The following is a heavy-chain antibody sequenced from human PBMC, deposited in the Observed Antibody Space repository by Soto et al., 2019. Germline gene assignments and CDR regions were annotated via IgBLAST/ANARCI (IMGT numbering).Heavy chain of an antibody. CDR3: ARDLVDIVVVPAARWLFDY. CDR1: GYTFTSYG. V-gene: IGHV1-18*01. D-gene: IGHD2-2*03. Sequence: ASVKVSCKASGYTFTSYGISWVRQAPGQGLEWMGWISAYNGNTNYAQKFQGRVTVTTDTSTSTAYMELRSLTSDDTAVYYCARDLVDIVVVPAARWLFDYWGQGALVTVSS. J-gene: IGHJ4*02. CDR2: ISAYNGNT.